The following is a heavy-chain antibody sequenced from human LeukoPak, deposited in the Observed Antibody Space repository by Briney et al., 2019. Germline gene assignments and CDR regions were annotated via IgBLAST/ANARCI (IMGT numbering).Heavy chain of an antibody. Sequence: ASVTVSCKASGYTFTGYYMHWVRQAPGQGLEWMGWINPNSGGTNYAQKFQGRVTMTRDTSISTAYMELSSLRSEDTAIYYCARIRDGYNDAYDIWGQGTVVTVPS. CDR1: GYTFTGYY. CDR3: ARIRDGYNDAYDI. V-gene: IGHV1-2*02. J-gene: IGHJ3*02. D-gene: IGHD5-24*01. CDR2: INPNSGGT.